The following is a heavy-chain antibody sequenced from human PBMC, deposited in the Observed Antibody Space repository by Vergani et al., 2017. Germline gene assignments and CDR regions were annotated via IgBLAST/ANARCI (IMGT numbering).Heavy chain of an antibody. CDR1: GFSLSRFW. CDR2: ISPDGSAT. J-gene: IGHJ6*02. CDR3: ARDRYYRGSGSYPYFDYYGLDV. V-gene: IGHV3-7*01. Sequence: EVQLVESGGGLVQPGGSLRLSCAASGFSLSRFWMSWVRQAPEKGLEWVAHISPDGSATSYVDSVKGRFTISRDNTKNSLYLQMNSLRAEDTGVYYCARDRYYRGSGSYPYFDYYGLDVWGQGTAVTVSS. D-gene: IGHD3-10*01.